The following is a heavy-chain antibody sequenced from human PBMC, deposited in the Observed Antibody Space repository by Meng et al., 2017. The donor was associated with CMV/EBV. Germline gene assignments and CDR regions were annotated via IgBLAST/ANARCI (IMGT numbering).Heavy chain of an antibody. Sequence: GSLKISCAASGFTFSSYWMHWVRQAPGKGLVWVSRINSDGSSTSYADSVKGRFTISRDNAKNTLYLQMNSLRAEDTAVYYCAREFTGTPWAIDYWGQGTLVTVSS. J-gene: IGHJ4*02. CDR1: GFTFSSYW. D-gene: IGHD1/OR15-1a*01. V-gene: IGHV3-74*01. CDR3: AREFTGTPWAIDY. CDR2: INSDGSST.